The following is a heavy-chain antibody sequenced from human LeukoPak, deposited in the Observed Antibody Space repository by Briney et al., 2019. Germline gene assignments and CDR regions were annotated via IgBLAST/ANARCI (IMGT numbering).Heavy chain of an antibody. Sequence: SETLSLTCAVSGGSISSSNWWSWVRQPPGKGLEWIGEIYHSGSTNYNPSLKSRVTISVDTSKNQFSLKLSSVTAADTAVYYCARGPGYGRRRYFDLWGRGTLVTVSS. CDR2: IYHSGST. CDR1: GGSISSSNW. CDR3: ARGPGYGRRRYFDL. J-gene: IGHJ2*01. V-gene: IGHV4-4*02. D-gene: IGHD3-10*01.